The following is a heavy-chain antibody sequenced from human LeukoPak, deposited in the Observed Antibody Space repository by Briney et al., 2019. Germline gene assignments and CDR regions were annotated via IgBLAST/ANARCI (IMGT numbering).Heavy chain of an antibody. CDR2: ISISSGYT. J-gene: IGHJ4*02. CDR3: ANERYYDSSAYYSTY. CDR1: GFTFSIYN. Sequence: GGSLRLSCAASGFTFSIYNMNSVRQAPGKGLEWVSSISISSGYTYYADSVKGRFTISRDNAKNSLYLQMNSLRAEDTAVYYCANERYYDSSAYYSTYWGRGTLVTVSS. D-gene: IGHD3-22*01. V-gene: IGHV3-21*01.